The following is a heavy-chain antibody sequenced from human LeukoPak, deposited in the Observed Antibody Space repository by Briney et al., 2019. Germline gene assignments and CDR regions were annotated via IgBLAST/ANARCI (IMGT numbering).Heavy chain of an antibody. CDR1: GFTFSSYA. J-gene: IGHJ4*02. CDR2: ISGSGGST. Sequence: GSLRLSCAASGFTFSSYAMSWVRQAPGRGLEWVSAISGSGGSTYYADSAKGRFTISRDNSKNTLYLQMNSLRAEDTAVYYCAKKNRKIVVVPAANDLDYWGQGTLVTVSS. V-gene: IGHV3-23*01. D-gene: IGHD2-2*01. CDR3: AKKNRKIVVVPAANDLDY.